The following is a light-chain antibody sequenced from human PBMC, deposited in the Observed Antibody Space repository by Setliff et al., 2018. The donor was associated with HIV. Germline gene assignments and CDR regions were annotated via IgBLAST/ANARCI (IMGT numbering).Light chain of an antibody. CDR1: SSDVGGYNY. CDR2: DVS. J-gene: IGLJ1*01. V-gene: IGLV2-11*01. CDR3: CSYAGSYTFV. Sequence: QSALTQPASVSGSPGQSVTISCTGTSSDVGGYNYVSWYQQHPSKAPKLMIYDVSKRPSGVPDRFSGSKSGNTASLTISGLQAEDEADYYCCSYAGSYTFVFGSGTKVTVL.